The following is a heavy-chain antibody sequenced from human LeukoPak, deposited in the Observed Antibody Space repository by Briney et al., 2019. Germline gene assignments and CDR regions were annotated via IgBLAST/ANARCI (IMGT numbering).Heavy chain of an antibody. J-gene: IGHJ4*02. Sequence: GGSLRLSCAASGFTFSGYTMNWVRQAPGKGLEWVSYISSGGSTIDYADSVRGRFTISRDNAKNSLYLQMNSVRDEDTAVYYCAREMITFGGVIFDYWGQGTLVTVSS. CDR2: ISSGGSTI. D-gene: IGHD3-16*01. V-gene: IGHV3-48*02. CDR1: GFTFSGYT. CDR3: AREMITFGGVIFDY.